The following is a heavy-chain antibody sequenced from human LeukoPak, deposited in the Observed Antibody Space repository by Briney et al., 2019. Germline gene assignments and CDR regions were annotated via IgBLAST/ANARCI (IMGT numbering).Heavy chain of an antibody. CDR2: IYYSGST. J-gene: IGHJ6*02. CDR1: GGPVSSGSYY. CDR3: ARDSDVTVATTTQPYYYYYYGMDV. Sequence: SETLSLTCTVSGGPVSSGSYYWSWIRQPPGKGLEWIGYIYYSGSTNYNPSLKSRVTISVDTSKNQFSLKLSSVTAADTAVYYCARDSDVTVATTTQPYYYYYYGMDVWGQGTTVTVSS. V-gene: IGHV4-61*01. D-gene: IGHD5-12*01.